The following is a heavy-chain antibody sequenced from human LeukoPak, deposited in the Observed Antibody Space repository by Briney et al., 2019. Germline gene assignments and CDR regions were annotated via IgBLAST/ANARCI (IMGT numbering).Heavy chain of an antibody. V-gene: IGHV1-18*01. Sequence: ASVTVSCKASGYTFTSYGLSWVRQAPGHGLEWMGRITTYNGNTKYAQNFQGRVTMTTDTSTSTAYMELRSLRSDDTAVYYCARGIVPAARDYYYYYMDVWGKGTTVTVSS. J-gene: IGHJ6*03. D-gene: IGHD2-2*01. CDR3: ARGIVPAARDYYYYYMDV. CDR1: GYTFTSYG. CDR2: ITTYNGNT.